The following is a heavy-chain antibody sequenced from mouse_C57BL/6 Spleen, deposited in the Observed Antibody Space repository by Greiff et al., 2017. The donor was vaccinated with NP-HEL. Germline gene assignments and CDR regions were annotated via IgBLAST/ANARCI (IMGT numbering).Heavy chain of an antibody. CDR1: GYSFTSYY. CDR2: IYPGSGNT. Sequence: VQLQQSGPELVKPGASVKISCKASGYSFTSYYIHWVKQRPGQGLEWIGWIYPGSGNTKYNEKFKGKATLTADTSSSTAYMQLSSLTSEDSAVYYCAGAYSNYGAWFAYWGQGTLVTVSA. V-gene: IGHV1-66*01. J-gene: IGHJ3*01. D-gene: IGHD2-5*01. CDR3: AGAYSNYGAWFAY.